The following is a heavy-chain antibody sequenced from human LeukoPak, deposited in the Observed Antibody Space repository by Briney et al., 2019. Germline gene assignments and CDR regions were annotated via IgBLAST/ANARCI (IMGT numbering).Heavy chain of an antibody. CDR2: ISYDGSNK. D-gene: IGHD6-13*01. Sequence: GRSLRLSCAASGFTFSSYGMHWVRQAPGKGLEWVAVISYDGSNKYYADSVKGRFTISRDNSKNTLYLQMNSLRAEDTAVYYCAKDLVRAAAGTYGYHYYYYGMDVWGQGTTVTVSS. CDR3: AKDLVRAAAGTYGYHYYYYGMDV. CDR1: GFTFSSYG. J-gene: IGHJ6*02. V-gene: IGHV3-30*18.